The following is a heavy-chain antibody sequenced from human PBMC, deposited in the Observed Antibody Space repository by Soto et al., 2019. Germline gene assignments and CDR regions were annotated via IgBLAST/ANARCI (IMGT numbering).Heavy chain of an antibody. V-gene: IGHV3-21*01. Sequence: EVQLVESGGGLVKPGGSLRLSCAASGFTFSSYSMNWVRQAPGKGLEWVSSISSSSSYIYYADSVKGRFTISRDNAKNSLYLQMNSLRAEDTAGYYCARVRTLGYCSSTSCPPDAFDIWGQGTMVTVSS. CDR2: ISSSSSYI. J-gene: IGHJ3*02. CDR1: GFTFSSYS. D-gene: IGHD2-2*01. CDR3: ARVRTLGYCSSTSCPPDAFDI.